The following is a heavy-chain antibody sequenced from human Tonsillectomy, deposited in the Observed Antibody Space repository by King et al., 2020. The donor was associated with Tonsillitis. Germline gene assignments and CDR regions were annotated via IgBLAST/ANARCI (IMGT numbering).Heavy chain of an antibody. CDR1: GFTFSSYG. D-gene: IGHD6-13*01. Sequence: QLVQSGGGVVQPGGSLRLSCAASGFTFSSYGMHWVRQAPGKGLEWVAFIRYDGSNKYYADSVKGRFTISRDSSKNTLYLQMNSLRAEDTAVYYCGKDQMSGSWQNYYGMDVWGQGTTVTVSS. CDR3: GKDQMSGSWQNYYGMDV. J-gene: IGHJ6*02. CDR2: IRYDGSNK. V-gene: IGHV3-30*02.